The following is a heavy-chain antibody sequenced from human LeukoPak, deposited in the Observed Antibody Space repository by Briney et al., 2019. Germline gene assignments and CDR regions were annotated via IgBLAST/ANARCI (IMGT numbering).Heavy chain of an antibody. Sequence: SETLSLTCAVYGGSLSGLYWSWIRQPPGKGLEWMGEINHSGSTNYNPSLKSRVTISADTSKKQFSLKMSSVTAADTAVYYCAGIGGVAGRDYWGQGTLVTVSS. V-gene: IGHV4-34*01. J-gene: IGHJ4*02. CDR2: INHSGST. CDR3: AGIGGVAGRDY. CDR1: GGSLSGLY. D-gene: IGHD6-19*01.